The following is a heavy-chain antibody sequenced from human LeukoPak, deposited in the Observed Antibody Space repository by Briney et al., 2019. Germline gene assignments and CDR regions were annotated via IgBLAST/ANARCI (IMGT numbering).Heavy chain of an antibody. CDR3: ARGPFSRHYDSSGYPDY. CDR2: INHSGST. V-gene: IGHV4-34*01. CDR1: GGSFSGHY. Sequence: SETLSLTCAVYGGSFSGHYWSWIRQPPGKGLEWIGEINHSGSTNYNPSLKSRVTISVDTSKNQFSLKLSSVTAADTAVYYCARGPFSRHYDSSGYPDYWGQGTLVTVSS. J-gene: IGHJ4*02. D-gene: IGHD3-22*01.